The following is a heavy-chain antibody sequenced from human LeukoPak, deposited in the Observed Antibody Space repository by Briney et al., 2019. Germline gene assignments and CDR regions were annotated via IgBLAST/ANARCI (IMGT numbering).Heavy chain of an antibody. CDR2: INHSGST. V-gene: IGHV4-34*01. J-gene: IGHJ4*02. Sequence: PSETLSLTCTVSGGSIKSNYWSWIRQPPGKGLEWIGEINHSGSTNYNPSLKSRATISVDTSKNQFSLKLSSVTAADTAVYYCARGLRVAIDYWGQGTLVTVSS. CDR3: ARGLRVAIDY. CDR1: GGSIKSNY. D-gene: IGHD5-12*01.